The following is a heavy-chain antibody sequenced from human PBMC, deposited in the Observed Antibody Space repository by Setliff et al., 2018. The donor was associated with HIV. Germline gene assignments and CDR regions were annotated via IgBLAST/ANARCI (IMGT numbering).Heavy chain of an antibody. D-gene: IGHD1-26*01. Sequence: ASVKVSCKASGYTFTSYGMNWVRQAPGQGLEWMGWTYIGATNYAQKFRDRLTVTTDTSTSTAYMELRSLSPDDTAVYYCVTGGGQSFDYWGQGTLVTVSS. CDR3: VTGGGQSFDY. J-gene: IGHJ4*02. CDR2: TYIGAT. CDR1: GYTFTSYG. V-gene: IGHV1-18*04.